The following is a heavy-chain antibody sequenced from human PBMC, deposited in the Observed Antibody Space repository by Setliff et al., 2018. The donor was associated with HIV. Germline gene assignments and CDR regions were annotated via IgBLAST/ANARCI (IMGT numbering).Heavy chain of an antibody. Sequence: PSETLSLTCAVSGDSISNNNWWSWVRQPPGKGLEWIGEIYHSGSTNYNPSLKSRVTISVDTSKNEFSLKLSSVTAADTAVYYCARGSGWYYYYMDVWGKGTTVTVSS. CDR3: ARGSGWYYYYMDV. J-gene: IGHJ6*03. CDR2: IYHSGST. V-gene: IGHV4-4*02. D-gene: IGHD6-19*01. CDR1: GDSISNNNW.